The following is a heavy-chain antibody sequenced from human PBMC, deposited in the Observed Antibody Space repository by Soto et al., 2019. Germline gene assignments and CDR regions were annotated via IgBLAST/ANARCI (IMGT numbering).Heavy chain of an antibody. CDR1: GYSFTSYW. J-gene: IGHJ4*02. CDR2: IYPGDSDT. CDR3: ARSLGYCSGGSCYYGDY. Sequence: GASLKISCKGSGYSFTSYWIGWVRQMPGKGLEWMGIIYPGDSDTRYSPSFQGQVTISADKSISTAYLQWSSLKASDTAMYYCARSLGYCSGGSCYYGDYWGQGTLVTVSS. V-gene: IGHV5-51*01. D-gene: IGHD2-15*01.